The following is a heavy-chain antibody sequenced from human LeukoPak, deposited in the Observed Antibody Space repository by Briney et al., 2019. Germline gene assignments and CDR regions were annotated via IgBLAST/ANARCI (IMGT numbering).Heavy chain of an antibody. CDR1: RFTFSSYG. J-gene: IGHJ4*02. D-gene: IGHD1-26*01. V-gene: IGHV3-30*02. Sequence: GSLRLSFAASRFTFSSYGMHWVRQAPGKGLEGVAFIPYDGNNKYYADSVKGRFTISRDNSKNTLYLQMNGLRAEDTAVYYCVKDGDDSGSYLVYWGQGTLVTVSS. CDR3: VKDGDDSGSYLVY. CDR2: IPYDGNNK.